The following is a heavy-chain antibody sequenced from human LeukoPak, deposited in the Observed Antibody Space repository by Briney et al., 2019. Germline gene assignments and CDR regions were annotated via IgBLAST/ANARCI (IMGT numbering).Heavy chain of an antibody. CDR3: ARRQYSSSPFDP. CDR1: GGSISSSIYY. CDR2: MYYSGST. Sequence: SETLSLTCTVSGGSISSSIYYWGWIRQPPGKGLEWIGSMYYSGSTYYNPSLESRVTISADTSRNQFSLKLTSVTAADTAMYYCARRQYSSSPFDPWGQGTLVTVSS. V-gene: IGHV4-39*01. J-gene: IGHJ5*02. D-gene: IGHD6-6*01.